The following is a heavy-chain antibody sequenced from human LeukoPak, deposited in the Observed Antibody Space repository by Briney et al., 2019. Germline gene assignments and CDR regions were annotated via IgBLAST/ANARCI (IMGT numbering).Heavy chain of an antibody. Sequence: KSSETLSLTCTVSGGSISSYYWSWIRQPPGKGLEWIGYIYYSGSAKYNPSLKSRVTISVDTSKNQLPLKLSSVTAADTAVYYCARSYGSGNYFDYWGQGTLVTV. J-gene: IGHJ4*02. CDR3: ARSYGSGNYFDY. CDR2: IYYSGSA. CDR1: GGSISSYY. V-gene: IGHV4-59*01. D-gene: IGHD3-10*01.